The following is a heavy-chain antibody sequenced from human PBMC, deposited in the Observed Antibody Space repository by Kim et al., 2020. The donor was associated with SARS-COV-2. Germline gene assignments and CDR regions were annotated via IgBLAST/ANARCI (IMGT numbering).Heavy chain of an antibody. V-gene: IGHV3-21*01. CDR1: GFTFSSYS. J-gene: IGHJ4*02. Sequence: GGSLRLSCAASGFTFSSYSMNWVRQAPGKGLEWVSSISSSSSYIYYADSVKGRFTISWDNAKNSLYLQMNSLRAEDTAVYYCARDLGPFVPAASGTFYFDYWGQGTLVTVSS. CDR3: ARDLGPFVPAASGTFYFDY. CDR2: ISSSSSYI. D-gene: IGHD2-2*01.